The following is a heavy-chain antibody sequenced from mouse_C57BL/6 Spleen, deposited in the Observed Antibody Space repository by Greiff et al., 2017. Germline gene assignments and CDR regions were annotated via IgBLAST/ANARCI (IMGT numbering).Heavy chain of an antibody. CDR3: ARWDLQLRLQGDY. CDR2: IYPGDGDT. J-gene: IGHJ2*01. CDR1: GYAFSSSW. V-gene: IGHV1-82*01. D-gene: IGHD3-2*02. Sequence: QVQLQQSGPELVKPGASVKISCKASGYAFSSSWMNWVKQRPGKGLEWIGRIYPGDGDTKYNGKFKGKGTLTADKSSSTAYMQLSSLTSEYSAVYFCARWDLQLRLQGDYWGQGTTLTVSS.